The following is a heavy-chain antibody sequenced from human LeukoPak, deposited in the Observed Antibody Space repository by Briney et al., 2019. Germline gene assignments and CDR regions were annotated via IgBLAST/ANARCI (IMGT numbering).Heavy chain of an antibody. V-gene: IGHV1-46*01. J-gene: IGHJ4*02. CDR2: INPSGGST. Sequence: GASVKVSCKASGYTFTSYYMHWVRQAPGQGLEWMGIINPSGGSTSYAQKFQGRVTMTRDMSTSTVYMELSSLRSEDTAVYYCARDSHRSLNTVKNYYFDYWGQGTLVTVSS. CDR3: ARDSHRSLNTVKNYYFDY. D-gene: IGHD4-17*01. CDR1: GYTFTSYY.